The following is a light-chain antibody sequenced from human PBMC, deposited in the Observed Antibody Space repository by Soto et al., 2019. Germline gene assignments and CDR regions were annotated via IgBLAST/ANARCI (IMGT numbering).Light chain of an antibody. CDR3: QQSSSTPQT. J-gene: IGKJ4*01. CDR2: VAS. V-gene: IGKV1-39*01. CDR1: QSIGSY. Sequence: DIQMTQSPSSLSASXGDRVTITCRASQSIGSYLSWYQQKPGKAPKLLINVASTLQSGVPSRFSGSGFGTDFTLAISSLQPEDFATYYCQQSSSTPQTFGGGTKVDIK.